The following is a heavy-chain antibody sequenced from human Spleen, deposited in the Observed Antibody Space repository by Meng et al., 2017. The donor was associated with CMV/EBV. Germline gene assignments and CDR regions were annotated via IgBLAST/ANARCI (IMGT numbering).Heavy chain of an antibody. CDR3: VRETSSWYRFDY. V-gene: IGHV7-4-1*02. D-gene: IGHD6-13*01. CDR2: INTNTGNP. CDR1: GYTFTSYA. Sequence: QVQLVQSGAELKKPGASVKVSCKASGYTFTSYAINWVRQAPGQGLEWMGWINTNTGNPTYAQGLTGRFVFSLDTSGSAAYLQISSLKAEDSAVYYWVRETSSWYRFDYWGQGTLVTVSS. J-gene: IGHJ4*02.